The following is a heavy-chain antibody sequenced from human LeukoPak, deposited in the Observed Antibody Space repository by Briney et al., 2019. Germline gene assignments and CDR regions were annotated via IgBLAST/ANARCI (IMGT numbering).Heavy chain of an antibody. V-gene: IGHV4-59*01. D-gene: IGHD3-22*01. CDR1: GGSISSYY. J-gene: IGHJ3*02. CDR3: ARGRYDSSGYQRAFDI. Sequence: SETLSLTCTVAGGSISSYYWSWIRQPPGKGLEWIGYIYYSGSNNYNPSLKSRVTISVDTSKNQFSLKLSSVNAADTAVYYCARGRYDSSGYQRAFDIWGQGTMVTVSS. CDR2: IYYSGSN.